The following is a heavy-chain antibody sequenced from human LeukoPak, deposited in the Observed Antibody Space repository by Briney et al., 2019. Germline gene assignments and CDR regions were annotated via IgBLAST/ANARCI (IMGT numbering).Heavy chain of an antibody. J-gene: IGHJ4*02. CDR2: ISYDGSNK. Sequence: GGSLRLSCAASGFTFSSYGMHWVRQAPGKGLEWVAVISYDGSNKYYADSVKGRFTISRDNSKNTLYLQMNSLRAEDTAVYYCAQRLIGLGEFDYWGQGTLVTVSS. CDR3: AQRLIGLGEFDY. V-gene: IGHV3-30*18. CDR1: GFTFSSYG. D-gene: IGHD2-21*02.